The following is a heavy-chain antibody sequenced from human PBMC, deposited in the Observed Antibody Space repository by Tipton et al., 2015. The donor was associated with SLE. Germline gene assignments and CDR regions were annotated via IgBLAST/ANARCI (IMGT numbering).Heavy chain of an antibody. CDR1: GFTFSSYG. Sequence: SLRLSCAASGFTFSSYGMHWVRQAPGKGLEWVAVISYDGSNKYYADSGKGRFTISRDNSKNTLYLQMNSLRAEDTAVYYCANGKINRITLDIVVVPAAIVDAFDIWGQGTMVTVSS. CDR2: ISYDGSNK. V-gene: IGHV3-30*18. CDR3: ANGKINRITLDIVVVPAAIVDAFDI. D-gene: IGHD2-2*02. J-gene: IGHJ3*02.